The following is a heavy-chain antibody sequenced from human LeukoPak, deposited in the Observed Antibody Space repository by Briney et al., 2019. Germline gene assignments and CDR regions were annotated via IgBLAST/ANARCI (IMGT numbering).Heavy chain of an antibody. CDR2: ISSDGSST. J-gene: IGHJ4*02. Sequence: GGSLRLSCAASGFTLSSFWMHWVRQAPGKGLEWVSRISSDGSSTNYADSVKGRFAISRDAAKNTLFLQINSLRAEDTAVYFCAAAGRGSLDYWGQGTLVIVSS. CDR3: AAAGRGSLDY. V-gene: IGHV3-74*01. D-gene: IGHD3-16*01. CDR1: GFTLSSFW.